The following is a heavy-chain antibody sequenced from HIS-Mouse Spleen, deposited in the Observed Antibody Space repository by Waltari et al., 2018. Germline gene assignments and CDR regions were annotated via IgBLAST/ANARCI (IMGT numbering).Heavy chain of an antibody. V-gene: IGHV1-24*01. J-gene: IGHJ4*02. Sequence: QVQLVQSGAEVKKPGASVKVSCKVSGYTLTELSMHWVRQAPGKGLEWMGGFDPEDGETIYAQKFQGRVTMTEDTSTDTAYMELSSLRSEDTAVYYCATQGLKGATTFYSFDYWGQGTLVTVSS. D-gene: IGHD1-26*01. CDR2: FDPEDGET. CDR1: GYTLTELS. CDR3: ATQGLKGATTFYSFDY.